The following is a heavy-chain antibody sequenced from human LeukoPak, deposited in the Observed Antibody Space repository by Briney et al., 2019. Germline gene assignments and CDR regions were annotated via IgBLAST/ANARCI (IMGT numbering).Heavy chain of an antibody. D-gene: IGHD5-24*01. CDR2: IYYSGST. J-gene: IGHJ4*02. Sequence: PSETLSLTCTVSGGSISSGDYYWSWIRQPPGKGLEWIGYIYYSGSTYYNPSLKSRFTISVDTSKNQFSLKLSSVTAADTAVYYCARLNRDGYNWRGGYFDYWGQGTLVTVSS. CDR3: ARLNRDGYNWRGGYFDY. V-gene: IGHV4-30-4*08. CDR1: GGSISSGDYY.